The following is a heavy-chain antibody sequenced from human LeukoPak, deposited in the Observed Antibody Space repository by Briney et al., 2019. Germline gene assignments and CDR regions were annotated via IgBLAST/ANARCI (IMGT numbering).Heavy chain of an antibody. CDR1: GFTFSDYY. CDR2: ISSSSSDT. J-gene: IGHJ3*01. Sequence: GGSLRLSCAASGFTFSDYYMSWNRQAPGKGLEWVSSISSSSSDTKYADSVEGRFTISRDNAKKSLYLQMNSLRAEDTAVYYCARDDGLDVFDVRGQGTAVTVSS. V-gene: IGHV3-11*05. D-gene: IGHD2-8*01. CDR3: ARDDGLDVFDV.